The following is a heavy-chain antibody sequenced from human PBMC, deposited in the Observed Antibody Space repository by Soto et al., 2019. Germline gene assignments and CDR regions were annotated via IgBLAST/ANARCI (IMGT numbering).Heavy chain of an antibody. J-gene: IGHJ4*02. D-gene: IGHD3-22*01. CDR2: INHSGST. CDR1: GGSFSGYY. V-gene: IGHV4-34*01. Sequence: SETLSLTCAVYGGSFSGYYWSWIRQPPGKGLEWIGEINHSGSTNYNPSLKSRVTISVDTSKNQFSLKLSSVTAADTAVYYCAGRTYYYDSSGYYYDYWGQGTLVTVS. CDR3: AGRTYYYDSSGYYYDY.